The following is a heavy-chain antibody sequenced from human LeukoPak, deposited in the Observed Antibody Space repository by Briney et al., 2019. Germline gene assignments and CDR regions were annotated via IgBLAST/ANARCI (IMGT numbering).Heavy chain of an antibody. J-gene: IGHJ3*02. D-gene: IGHD3-10*01. CDR2: IYYSGST. CDR1: GGSISSYY. CDR3: AISTPCFGELLGAFDI. V-gene: IGHV4-59*01. Sequence: SETLSLTCTVSGGSISSYYWSWIRQPPGKGLEWIGYIYYSGSTNYNPSLKSRVTISVDTSKNQFSLKLSSVTAADTAVYYCAISTPCFGELLGAFDIWAQGKMFPVSS.